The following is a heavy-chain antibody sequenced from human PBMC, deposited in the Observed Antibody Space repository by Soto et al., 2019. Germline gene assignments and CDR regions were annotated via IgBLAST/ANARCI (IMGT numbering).Heavy chain of an antibody. Sequence: EVQLVESGGGLVKPGGSLRLSCAASGFTFSSYSMNWVRQAPGKGLEWVSSISSSSSYIYYADSVKGRFTISRDNAKNSLYLQMNSLRAEDTAVYYCARQGTLRYFDWFVDRATSYYFDYWGQGTLVTVSS. V-gene: IGHV3-21*01. D-gene: IGHD3-9*01. CDR1: GFTFSSYS. J-gene: IGHJ4*02. CDR2: ISSSSSYI. CDR3: ARQGTLRYFDWFVDRATSYYFDY.